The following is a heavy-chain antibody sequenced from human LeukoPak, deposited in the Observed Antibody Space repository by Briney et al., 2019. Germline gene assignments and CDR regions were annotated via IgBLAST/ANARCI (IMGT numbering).Heavy chain of an antibody. V-gene: IGHV4-61*02. CDR1: GGSISSGGHY. CDR3: ARGNPTVTTKFFDY. CDR2: IYATGST. D-gene: IGHD4-17*01. Sequence: SETLSLTCTVSGGSISSGGHYWSWIRQPAGKGLEYLGRIYATGSTNYNPSLRSRVTISADTSMNHFSLKLSSVTAADTAVYYCARGNPTVTTKFFDYWGQGTLVTVSS. J-gene: IGHJ4*02.